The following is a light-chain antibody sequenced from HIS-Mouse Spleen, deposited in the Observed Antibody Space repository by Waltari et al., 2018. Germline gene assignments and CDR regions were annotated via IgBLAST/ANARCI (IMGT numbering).Light chain of an antibody. V-gene: IGLV1-47*01. Sequence: QSVLTQPPSPSGTPGQRFTIPCSGTISNIGSSYVSWYQQLPGTAPKLLSYRNNQRPSGVPDRFSGSKSGTSASLAISGLRSEDEADYYCAAWDDSLSGPWVFGGGTKLTVL. CDR3: AAWDDSLSGPWV. CDR1: ISNIGSSY. CDR2: RNN. J-gene: IGLJ3*02.